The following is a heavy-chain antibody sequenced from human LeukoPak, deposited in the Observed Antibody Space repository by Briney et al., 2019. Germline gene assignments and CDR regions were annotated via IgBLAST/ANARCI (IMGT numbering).Heavy chain of an antibody. Sequence: SETLSLTCTVSGGSISSSSYYWGWIRQPPGKGLEWIGSIYYSGGTYYNPSLKSRVTMSVDTSKNQFSLKLTSVTALDTAVYYCARIIRGTAAAGLPYYYYHYMDVWGKGTTVTISS. D-gene: IGHD6-13*01. CDR1: GGSISSSSYY. V-gene: IGHV4-39*07. CDR3: ARIIRGTAAAGLPYYYYHYMDV. CDR2: IYYSGGT. J-gene: IGHJ6*03.